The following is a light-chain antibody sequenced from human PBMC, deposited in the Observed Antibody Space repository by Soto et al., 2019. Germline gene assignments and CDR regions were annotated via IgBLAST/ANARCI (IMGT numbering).Light chain of an antibody. CDR1: SGHSSYI. Sequence: QSVLTQSSSASASLGSSVKLTCTLSSGHSSYIIAWHQQQPGKAPRYLMKLEGSGSYNQGSGVPDRFSGSSSGADRYLTISNLQFEDEADYYCETWDSNTRVFGTGTKLTVL. CDR3: ETWDSNTRV. V-gene: IGLV4-60*02. CDR2: LEGSGSY. J-gene: IGLJ1*01.